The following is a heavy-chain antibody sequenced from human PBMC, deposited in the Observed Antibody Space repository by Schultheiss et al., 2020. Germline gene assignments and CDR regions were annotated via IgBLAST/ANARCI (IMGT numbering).Heavy chain of an antibody. D-gene: IGHD6-19*01. CDR1: GFTFSSYW. J-gene: IGHJ4*02. Sequence: GESLKISCAASGFTFSSYWMSWVRQAPGNGLEWVANIKQDGSEKYYVDSVKGRFTISRDNAKNSLYLQMNSLRAEDTAVYYCARARYSSGWYDYWGQGTLVTVSS. CDR3: ARARYSSGWYDY. V-gene: IGHV3-7*01. CDR2: IKQDGSEK.